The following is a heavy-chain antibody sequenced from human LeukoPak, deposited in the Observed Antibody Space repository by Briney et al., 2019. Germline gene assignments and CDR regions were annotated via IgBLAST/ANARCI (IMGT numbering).Heavy chain of an antibody. D-gene: IGHD6-19*01. CDR2: IYYSGST. CDR3: ASSRPVYSSGWYVSYYYYMDV. Sequence: SETLSLTCTVSGGSISSSSYYWGWIRQPPGKGLEWIGSIYYSGSTYYNPSLKSRVTISVDTSKNQFSLKLSSVTAADTAVYYCASSRPVYSSGWYVSYYYYMDVWGKGTTVTVSS. V-gene: IGHV4-39*07. J-gene: IGHJ6*03. CDR1: GGSISSSSYY.